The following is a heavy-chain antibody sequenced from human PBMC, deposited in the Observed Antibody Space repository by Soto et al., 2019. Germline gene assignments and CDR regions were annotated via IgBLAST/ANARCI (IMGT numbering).Heavy chain of an antibody. Sequence: SVKVSCKASGYTFTDYVISWVRQAPGQGLEWMGKIIPILGIANYAQKFQGRVTITADKSTSTAYMELSSLRSEDTAVYYCARDGDDYGDSDYWGQGTLVTVSS. CDR3: ARDGDDYGDSDY. V-gene: IGHV1-69*04. J-gene: IGHJ4*02. CDR1: GYTFTDYV. D-gene: IGHD4-17*01. CDR2: IIPILGIA.